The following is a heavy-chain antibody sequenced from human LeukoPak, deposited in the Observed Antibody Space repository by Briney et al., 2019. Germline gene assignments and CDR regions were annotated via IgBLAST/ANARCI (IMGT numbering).Heavy chain of an antibody. CDR1: GYTFTSYG. D-gene: IGHD2-2*02. J-gene: IGHJ2*01. Sequence: ASVKVSCKASGYTFTSYGISWVRQAPGQGLEWMGWISAYNGNTNYAQKLQGRVTMTTDTSTGTAYMELRSLRSDDTAVYYCARDIVVVPAAISYFDLWGRGTLVTVSS. CDR3: ARDIVVVPAAISYFDL. V-gene: IGHV1-18*01. CDR2: ISAYNGNT.